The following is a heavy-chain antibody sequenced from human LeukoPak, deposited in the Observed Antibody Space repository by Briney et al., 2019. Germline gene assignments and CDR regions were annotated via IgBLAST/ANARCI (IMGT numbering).Heavy chain of an antibody. D-gene: IGHD6-6*01. CDR2: MNPNSGNT. CDR1: GYTFTSYD. J-gene: IGHJ4*02. V-gene: IGHV1-8*01. Sequence: GASVKVSCKASGYTFTSYDINWVRQATGQGLEWMGWMNPNSGNTGYAQKFQGRVTITADESTSTAYMELSSLRSEDTAVYYCAREDRRSSSSVFDYWGQGTLVTVSS. CDR3: AREDRRSSSSVFDY.